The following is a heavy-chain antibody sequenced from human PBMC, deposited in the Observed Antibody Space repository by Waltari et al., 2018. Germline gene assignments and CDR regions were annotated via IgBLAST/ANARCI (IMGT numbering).Heavy chain of an antibody. CDR1: GGSISSYY. D-gene: IGHD3-3*01. V-gene: IGHV4-59*01. CDR3: ARETRRFWSGFYYYYMDV. CDR2: IYYSGST. J-gene: IGHJ6*03. Sequence: QVQLQESGPGLVKPSETLSLTCTVSGGSISSYYWSWIRQPPGKGLEWIGYIYYSGSTNYNPSLKSRVTISVDTSKNQLSLKLSSVTAADTAVYYCARETRRFWSGFYYYYMDVWGKGTTVTISS.